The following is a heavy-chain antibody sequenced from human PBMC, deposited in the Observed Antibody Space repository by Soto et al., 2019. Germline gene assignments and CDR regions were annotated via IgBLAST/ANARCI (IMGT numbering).Heavy chain of an antibody. Sequence: ASVKVSCKASGYTFARYCISWVGQAPGQVLEWMGGISAYNGNTNYAQKLQGRVTMTTDTSTSTAYMELRSLRSDDTAVYYCARDPLTKLGIYDYWGQGTLVTVSS. J-gene: IGHJ4*02. CDR3: ARDPLTKLGIYDY. CDR1: GYTFARYC. D-gene: IGHD7-27*01. V-gene: IGHV1-18*01. CDR2: ISAYNGNT.